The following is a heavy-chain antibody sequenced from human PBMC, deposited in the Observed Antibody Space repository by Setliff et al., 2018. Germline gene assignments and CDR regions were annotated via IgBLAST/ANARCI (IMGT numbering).Heavy chain of an antibody. V-gene: IGHV3-30*07. CDR3: ARGDPGFVVAVSDY. J-gene: IGHJ4*02. CDR1: GFTFTRYT. Sequence: GGSLRLSCAASGFTFTRYTMHWVRQAPGKGLEWVALISFDGTDQYYSDSVKSRFTISRDNSENTVYLQMNSLRAADTAIYYCARGDPGFVVAVSDYWGQGTLVTVSS. CDR2: ISFDGTDQ. D-gene: IGHD2-15*01.